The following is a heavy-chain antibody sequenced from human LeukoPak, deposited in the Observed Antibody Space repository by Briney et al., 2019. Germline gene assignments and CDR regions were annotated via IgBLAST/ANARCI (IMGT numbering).Heavy chain of an antibody. V-gene: IGHV3-48*03. CDR1: GFTFSSYE. D-gene: IGHD3-22*01. J-gene: IGHJ4*02. Sequence: PGGSLRLSCAASGFTFSSYEMNWVRQAPGKGLEWVSYISSSGSTIYYADSVKGRFTISRDNAKNSLYLHMNSLRADDTAVYYCAKAYYDSSGYSYYFDYWGQGTLVTVSS. CDR3: AKAYYDSSGYSYYFDY. CDR2: ISSSGSTI.